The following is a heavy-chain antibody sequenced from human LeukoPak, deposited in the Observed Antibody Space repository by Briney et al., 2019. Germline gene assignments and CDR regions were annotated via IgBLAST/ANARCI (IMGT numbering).Heavy chain of an antibody. V-gene: IGHV3-33*06. J-gene: IGHJ4*02. Sequence: GGSLRLSCAASGFTFSSYGMHWVRQAPGKGLEWVAVIWYDGSNKYYADSVKGRFTISRDNSKSTLYLQMNSLRAEDTAVYYCAKQISRGDYVSSFDYWGQGTLVTASS. CDR3: AKQISRGDYVSSFDY. CDR2: IWYDGSNK. D-gene: IGHD4-17*01. CDR1: GFTFSSYG.